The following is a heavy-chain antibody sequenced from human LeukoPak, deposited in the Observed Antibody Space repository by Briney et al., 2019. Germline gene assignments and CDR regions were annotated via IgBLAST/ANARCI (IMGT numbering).Heavy chain of an antibody. Sequence: PGGSLRLSCTPSGFTFGDYAMSWVRQAPGKGLEWVGSIRSKAFGATTEYAASVKGRFTVSRDDSKGIAYLQMNSLKTEDTAVYYCTRGPPGLTVTYFQHWGQGTLVTVSS. V-gene: IGHV3-49*04. J-gene: IGHJ1*01. CDR3: TRGPPGLTVTYFQH. CDR2: IRSKAFGATT. CDR1: GFTFGDYA. D-gene: IGHD4-11*01.